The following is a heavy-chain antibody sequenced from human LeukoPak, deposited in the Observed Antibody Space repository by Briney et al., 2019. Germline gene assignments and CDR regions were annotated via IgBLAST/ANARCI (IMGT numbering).Heavy chain of an antibody. J-gene: IGHJ4*02. V-gene: IGHV3-23*01. CDR1: GFTFSSYA. CDR2: ISGSGGST. D-gene: IGHD3-10*01. CDR3: AKLTRYGSGSYCDY. Sequence: TGGSLRLSCAASGFTFSSYAMSWVRQAPGKGLEWVSAISGSGGSTYYADSVKGRFTISRDNSKNTLFLQMSSLRAEDTAVYYCAKLTRYGSGSYCDYWGQGTLVTVSS.